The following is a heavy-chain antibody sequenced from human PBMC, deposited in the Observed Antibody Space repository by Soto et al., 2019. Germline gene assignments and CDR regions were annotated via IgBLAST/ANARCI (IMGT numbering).Heavy chain of an antibody. CDR2: ISGSGGST. CDR3: AKDRLITMVRGVIIRAMGMDV. CDR1: GFTFSSYA. V-gene: IGHV3-23*01. D-gene: IGHD3-10*01. Sequence: EVQLLESGGGLVQPGGSLSLSCAASGFTFSSYAMSWVRQAPGKGLEWVSAISGSGGSTYYADSVKGRFTISRDNSKNTLYLQMNSLRAEDTAVYYCAKDRLITMVRGVIIRAMGMDVWGQGTTVTVSS. J-gene: IGHJ6*02.